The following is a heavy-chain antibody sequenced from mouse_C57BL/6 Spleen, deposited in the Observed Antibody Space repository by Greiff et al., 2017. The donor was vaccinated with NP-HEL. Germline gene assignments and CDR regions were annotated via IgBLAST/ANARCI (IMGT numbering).Heavy chain of an antibody. J-gene: IGHJ4*01. CDR3: AGYDYDEGYAMDY. D-gene: IGHD2-4*01. CDR2: IYPGSGST. Sequence: VQLQQSGAELVKPGASVKMSCKASGYTFTSYWITWVKQRPGQGLEWIGDIYPGSGSTNYNEKFKSKATLTVDTSSSTAYMQLSSLTSEDSAVYYCAGYDYDEGYAMDYWGQGTSVTVSS. CDR1: GYTFTSYW. V-gene: IGHV1-55*01.